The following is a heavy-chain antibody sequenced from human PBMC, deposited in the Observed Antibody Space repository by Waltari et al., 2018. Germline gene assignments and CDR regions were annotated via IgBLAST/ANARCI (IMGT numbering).Heavy chain of an antibody. CDR3: ARDPRNWNFGGRYYDYYGMDV. D-gene: IGHD1-7*01. V-gene: IGHV3-74*01. Sequence: EVQLVESGGGLVQPGGSLRLSCAASGFYWMHWVRQAPGKGLVWVSRSDSGGSSTSYADAVECRFTISRDNAKNTLYLQMNSLRAEDTAVYYCARDPRNWNFGGRYYDYYGMDVWGQGTTVTVSS. CDR2: SDSGGSST. CDR1: GFYW. J-gene: IGHJ6*02.